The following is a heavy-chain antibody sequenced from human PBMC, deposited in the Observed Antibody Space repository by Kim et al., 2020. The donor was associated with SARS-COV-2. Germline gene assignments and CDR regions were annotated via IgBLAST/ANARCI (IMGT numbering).Heavy chain of an antibody. D-gene: IGHD6-13*01. Sequence: LKSRVTISVDTSKNQFSLKLSSVTAADTAVYYCARALYSKGLYYYYYMDVWGKGTTVTVSS. J-gene: IGHJ6*03. CDR3: ARALYSKGLYYYYYMDV. V-gene: IGHV4-59*01.